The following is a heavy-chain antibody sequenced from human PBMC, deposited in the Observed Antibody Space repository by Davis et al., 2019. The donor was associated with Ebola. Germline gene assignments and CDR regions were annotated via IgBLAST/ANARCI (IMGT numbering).Heavy chain of an antibody. Sequence: GESLKTSCAAPGFPFSSYCMSSVRQAPGKGLEWGANIKPDGSEIHYVDSRRGRFTVSRDNAKNSLFLQMNTLRDEDTAVYYCAIRLAYCSGGSCHWGQGTLVAVSS. CDR1: GFPFSSYC. V-gene: IGHV3-7*01. CDR2: IKPDGSEI. D-gene: IGHD2-15*01. CDR3: AIRLAYCSGGSCH. J-gene: IGHJ4*02.